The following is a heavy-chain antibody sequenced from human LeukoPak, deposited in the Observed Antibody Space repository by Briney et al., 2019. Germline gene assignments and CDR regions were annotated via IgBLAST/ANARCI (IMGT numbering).Heavy chain of an antibody. CDR2: INPNSGGT. Sequence: ASVKVSCKASGYTFTGYYMHWVRQAPGQGFEWMRWINPNSGGTNYAQKFQGRVTMTRDTSISTAYMELSRLRSDDTAVYYCARVYSSGWSIYYYYYMDVWGKGTTVTVSS. V-gene: IGHV1-2*02. D-gene: IGHD6-19*01. J-gene: IGHJ6*03. CDR1: GYTFTGYY. CDR3: ARVYSSGWSIYYYYYMDV.